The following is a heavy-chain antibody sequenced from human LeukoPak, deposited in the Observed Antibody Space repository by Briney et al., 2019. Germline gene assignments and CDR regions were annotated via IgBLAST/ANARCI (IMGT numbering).Heavy chain of an antibody. CDR3: AEVQSSGWYSDY. V-gene: IGHV3-30-3*01. Sequence: PGGSLRLSCAASGFTFSSYAMHWVRQAPGKGLEWVAVISYDGSNKYYADSVKGRFTISRDNSKNTLYLQMNSLRAEDTAVYYCAEVQSSGWYSDYWGQGTLVTVSS. J-gene: IGHJ4*02. D-gene: IGHD6-19*01. CDR1: GFTFSSYA. CDR2: ISYDGSNK.